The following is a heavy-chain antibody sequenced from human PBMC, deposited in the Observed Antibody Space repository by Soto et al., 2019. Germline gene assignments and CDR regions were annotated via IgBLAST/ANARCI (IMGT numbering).Heavy chain of an antibody. J-gene: IGHJ5*02. D-gene: IGHD2-21*02. CDR1: GFSFIDYA. CDR3: AKARHSGDFAGSYDS. CDR2: IGGRGGNA. Sequence: GGSLRLSCAASGFSFIDYAINWVRQVPGRGLEYVAGIGGRGGNAFYADSMKGRFSISRDNSKNTVYLHMHNLRVDDSAMYYCAKARHSGDFAGSYDSWGQGNL. V-gene: IGHV3-23*01.